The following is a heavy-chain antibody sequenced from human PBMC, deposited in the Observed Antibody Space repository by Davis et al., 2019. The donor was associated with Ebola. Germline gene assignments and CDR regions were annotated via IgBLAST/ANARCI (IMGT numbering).Heavy chain of an antibody. J-gene: IGHJ6*02. V-gene: IGHV3-30-3*01. Sequence: SLIISCAASGFSSSSYAMHWVRQAPGTGLEWVAVISYDGSNKYYADSVKGRLTISRDNSKNTQYLQMNSLRTEDTALYYCAKATTGLGWYYGMDVWGQGTTVTVSS. D-gene: IGHD4-23*01. CDR2: ISYDGSNK. CDR1: GFSSSSYA. CDR3: AKATTGLGWYYGMDV.